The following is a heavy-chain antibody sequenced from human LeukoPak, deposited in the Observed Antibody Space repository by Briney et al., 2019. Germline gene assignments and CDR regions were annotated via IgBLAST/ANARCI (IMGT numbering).Heavy chain of an antibody. CDR2: IKQDGSEK. D-gene: IGHD2-2*01. V-gene: IGHV3-7*01. Sequence: PGGSLRLSCAASGFTFSSYWMSWVRQAPGKGLEWVANIKQDGSEKYYVDSVKGRFTISRDNAKNSLYLQMNSLRAEDTAVYYCARPPWEYQLLFDAFDIWGQGTMVTVSS. CDR1: GFTFSSYW. J-gene: IGHJ3*02. CDR3: ARPPWEYQLLFDAFDI.